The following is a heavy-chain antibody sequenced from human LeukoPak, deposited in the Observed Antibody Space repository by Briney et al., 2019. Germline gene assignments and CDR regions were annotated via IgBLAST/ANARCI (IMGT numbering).Heavy chain of an antibody. CDR1: GGSISSSSYY. D-gene: IGHD2-21*01. CDR2: IYYSGST. Sequence: KTSETLSLTCTVSGGSISSSSYYWGWIRQPPGKGLEWIGSIYYSGSTYYNPSLKSRVTISVDTSKNQFSLKLSSVTAADTAVYYCARASLGYSLYFDYWGQGTLVTVSS. CDR3: ARASLGYSLYFDY. V-gene: IGHV4-39*07. J-gene: IGHJ4*02.